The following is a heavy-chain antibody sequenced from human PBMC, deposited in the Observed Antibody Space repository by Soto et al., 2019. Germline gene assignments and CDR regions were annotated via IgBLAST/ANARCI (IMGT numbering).Heavy chain of an antibody. Sequence: SETLSLTCAVYGGSFSGYYWSWIRQPPGKGLEWIGEINHSGSTNYNPSLKSRVTISVDTSKNQFSLKLSSVTAADTAVYYCARVRRYCSGGSCYPGSGAFDIWGQGTMVTVSS. D-gene: IGHD2-15*01. V-gene: IGHV4-34*01. J-gene: IGHJ3*02. CDR1: GGSFSGYY. CDR2: INHSGST. CDR3: ARVRRYCSGGSCYPGSGAFDI.